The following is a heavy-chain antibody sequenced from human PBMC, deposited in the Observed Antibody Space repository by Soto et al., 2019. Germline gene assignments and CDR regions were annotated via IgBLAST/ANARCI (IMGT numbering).Heavy chain of an antibody. V-gene: IGHV3-15*01. CDR1: GFTFSNAW. J-gene: IGHJ4*02. Sequence: GGSLRLSCAASGFTFSNAWMSWVRQAPGKGLEWGGRIKSKTDGGTTDYAAPVKGRFTISREDSKNTRYLQMNSLKTDDTAVYYCTTYYSYVFFLDYWGQGTLVTVSS. CDR3: TTYYSYVFFLDY. D-gene: IGHD5-18*01. CDR2: IKSKTDGGTT.